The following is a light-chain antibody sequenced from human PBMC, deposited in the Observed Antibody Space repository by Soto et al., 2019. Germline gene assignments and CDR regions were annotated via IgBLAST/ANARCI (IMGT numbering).Light chain of an antibody. CDR3: QSSGSSLNRV. Sequence: QSVLTQPPSVSGAPGQGVSISCTGSSSNIGAGSDVHWYQQLPGTAPKLLIYGNTNRPSGVSDRFSGSKSGTSASLAISGLQPEDEADYYCQSSGSSLNRVFGTGTKLTVL. CDR2: GNT. CDR1: SSNIGAGSD. V-gene: IGLV1-40*01. J-gene: IGLJ1*01.